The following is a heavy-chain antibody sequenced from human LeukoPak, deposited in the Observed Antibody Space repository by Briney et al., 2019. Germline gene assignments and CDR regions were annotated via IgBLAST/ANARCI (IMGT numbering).Heavy chain of an antibody. CDR1: GFTFDDYG. J-gene: IGHJ6*03. CDR2: INWNGGST. D-gene: IGHD3-3*01. V-gene: IGHV3-20*04. Sequence: GGSLRLSCAASGFTFDDYGMSWVRQAPGKGLEWVSGINWNGGSTGYADSVKGRFTISRDNAKNSLYLQMNSLRAEDTALYYCARDPTYTAYDFWSGYYFSYMDVWGKGTTVTVSS. CDR3: ARDPTYTAYDFWSGYYFSYMDV.